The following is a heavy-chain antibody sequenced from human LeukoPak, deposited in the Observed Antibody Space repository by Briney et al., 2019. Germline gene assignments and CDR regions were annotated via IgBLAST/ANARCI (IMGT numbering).Heavy chain of an antibody. CDR1: GFNFNNYW. Sequence: PGGSLRLSCAASGFNFNNYWMTWVRQPPRKGLEWVARISQDGTETSYADSVKGRFTLSKDNAEKSLYLQMNSLTTEDTAVYYCVRPWEFDYWGQGTLATVSS. CDR3: VRPWEFDY. CDR2: ISQDGTET. D-gene: IGHD1-26*01. J-gene: IGHJ4*02. V-gene: IGHV3-7*01.